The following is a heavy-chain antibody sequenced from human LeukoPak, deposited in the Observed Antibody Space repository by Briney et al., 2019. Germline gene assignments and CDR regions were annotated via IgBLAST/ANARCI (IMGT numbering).Heavy chain of an antibody. V-gene: IGHV3-48*01. CDR3: ASFGAEDAFDI. D-gene: IGHD3-16*01. Sequence: PGGSLRLSCAASGFTFSSYSMNWVRQAPGKGLEWVSYISSSSSTIYYADSVKGRFTIYRDNAKNSLYLQMNSLRAEDTAVYYCASFGAEDAFDIWGQGTMVTVSS. CDR2: ISSSSSTI. J-gene: IGHJ3*02. CDR1: GFTFSSYS.